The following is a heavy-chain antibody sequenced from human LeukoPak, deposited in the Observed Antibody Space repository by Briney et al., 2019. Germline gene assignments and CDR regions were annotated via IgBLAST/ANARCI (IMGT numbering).Heavy chain of an antibody. V-gene: IGHV4-31*03. CDR3: VRDPKSAVAADWFDP. J-gene: IGHJ5*02. D-gene: IGHD6-19*01. Sequence: PSETLSLTCTVSGGSISSGGYYWSWIRQHPGKGLEWIGYIYYSGSTYYNPSLKSRVTISVDTSKNQFSLKLSSVTAADTAVYYCVRDPKSAVAADWFDPWGQGTLVTVSS. CDR1: GGSISSGGYY. CDR2: IYYSGST.